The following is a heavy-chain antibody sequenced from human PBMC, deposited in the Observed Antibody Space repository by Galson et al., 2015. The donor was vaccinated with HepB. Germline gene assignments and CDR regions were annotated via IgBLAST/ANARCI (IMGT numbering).Heavy chain of an antibody. J-gene: IGHJ4*02. CDR2: ISSSSSYT. CDR1: GFTFNNYY. CDR3: ARATSSQIVAPDY. V-gene: IGHV3-11*06. Sequence: SLRLSCAASGFTFNNYYMSWIRQAPGKGLEWVSYISSSSSYTNYADSVKGRFTISRDNAKNSLYLQMNSLTAEDTAMYYCARATSSQIVAPDYWGQGTLVTVSS. D-gene: IGHD5-12*01.